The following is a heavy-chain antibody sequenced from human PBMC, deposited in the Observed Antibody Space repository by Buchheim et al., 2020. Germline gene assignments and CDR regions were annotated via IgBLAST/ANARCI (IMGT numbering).Heavy chain of an antibody. V-gene: IGHV4-4*02. CDR2: IHHSGST. CDR3: ASHGPPSTGYFDS. CDR1: GGSISSTNW. Sequence: QVQLQESGPGLVKPSGTLSLTCAVSGGSISSTNWWSWVRQPPGKGLEWIGEIHHSGSTNYNPSLKSRVTISVDQSKNQVSLNLNSVTAADTAVYYCASHGPPSTGYFDSWGQGTL. D-gene: IGHD2-2*01. J-gene: IGHJ4*02.